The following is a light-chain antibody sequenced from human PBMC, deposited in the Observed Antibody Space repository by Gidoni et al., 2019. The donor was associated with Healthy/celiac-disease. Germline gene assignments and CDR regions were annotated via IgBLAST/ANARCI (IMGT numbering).Light chain of an antibody. J-gene: IGKJ3*01. CDR1: QDIRNY. V-gene: IGKV1-33*01. Sequence: DIQMTQSPSSLSASVGDRVTITCQASQDIRNYLNWYQQKPGKAPKLLIYDASNLETGVPSRFSGSGSGTDFTFTISSLQPEDIATYYCQQYDNLPPLFTFXPXTKVDIK. CDR2: DAS. CDR3: QQYDNLPPLFT.